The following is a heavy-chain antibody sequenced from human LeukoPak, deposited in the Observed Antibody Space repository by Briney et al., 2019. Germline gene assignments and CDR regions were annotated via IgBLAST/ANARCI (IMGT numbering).Heavy chain of an antibody. Sequence: GGSLRLSCAASGFTFSGYTMNWVRQAPGKGLEWISYISAGSGTIYYADSVKGRFTISRDNSKNTLYLQMNSLRAEDTAVYYCASPKTGTTSFDYWGQGTLVTVSS. CDR2: ISAGSGTI. CDR1: GFTFSGYT. CDR3: ASPKTGTTSFDY. D-gene: IGHD1-1*01. V-gene: IGHV3-48*01. J-gene: IGHJ4*02.